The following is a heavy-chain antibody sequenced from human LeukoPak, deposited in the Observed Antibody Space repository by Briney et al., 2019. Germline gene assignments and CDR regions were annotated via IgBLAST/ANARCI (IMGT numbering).Heavy chain of an antibody. D-gene: IGHD1-26*01. J-gene: IGHJ4*02. CDR1: GFTFSSYG. CDR3: AKGHGSYWARFDY. Sequence: GRSLRLSCAASGFTFSSYGMHWVRQAPGKGLEWVAVISYDGSNKYYADSVKGRFTISRDNSKNTLYLQMNSLRAEDTAVYYCAKGHGSYWARFDYWGQGTLVTVSS. V-gene: IGHV3-30*18. CDR2: ISYDGSNK.